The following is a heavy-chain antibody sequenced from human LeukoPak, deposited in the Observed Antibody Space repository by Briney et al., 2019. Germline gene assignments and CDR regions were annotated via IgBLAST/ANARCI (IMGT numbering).Heavy chain of an antibody. D-gene: IGHD5-24*01. CDR2: IYYSGST. V-gene: IGHV4-39*07. CDR3: ARVEMATIKAFDI. J-gene: IGHJ3*02. Sequence: PSETLSLTCTVSGGSISSSSYYWGWIRQPPGKGLEWIGSIYYSGSTYYNPSLKSRVTISVDTFKNQFSLKLSSVTAADTAVYYCARVEMATIKAFDIWGQGTMVTVSS. CDR1: GGSISSSSYY.